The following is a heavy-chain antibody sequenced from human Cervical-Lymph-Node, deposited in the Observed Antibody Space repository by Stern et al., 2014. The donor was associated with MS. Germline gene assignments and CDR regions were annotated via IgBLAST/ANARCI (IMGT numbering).Heavy chain of an antibody. V-gene: IGHV1-69*01. CDR2: IIPIFGTA. Sequence: VQLVESGAEVKKPGSSVKVSCKASGGTFSSYAISWARQAPGQGLEWMGGIIPIFGTANYAQKFQGRVTITADESTSTAYMELSSLRSEDTAVYYCARVPSYYYGMDVWGQGTTVTVSS. CDR1: GGTFSSYA. CDR3: ARVPSYYYGMDV. J-gene: IGHJ6*02.